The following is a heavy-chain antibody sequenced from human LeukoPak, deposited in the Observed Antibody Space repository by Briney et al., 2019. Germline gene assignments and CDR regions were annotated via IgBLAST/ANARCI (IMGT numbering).Heavy chain of an antibody. V-gene: IGHV3-53*01. CDR2: IYSGGNT. CDR1: GFSVSSNY. J-gene: IGHJ4*02. D-gene: IGHD3-10*01. CDR3: AKGLGYYGSGSYYFDY. Sequence: GGSLRLSCAASGFSVSSNYMSWVRQAPGKGLEWVSVIYSGGNTYYADSVKGRFTISRDNSKNTLYLQMNSLRAEDTAVYYCAKGLGYYGSGSYYFDYWGQGTLVTVSS.